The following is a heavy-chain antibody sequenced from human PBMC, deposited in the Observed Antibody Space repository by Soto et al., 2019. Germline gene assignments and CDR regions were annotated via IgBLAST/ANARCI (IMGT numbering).Heavy chain of an antibody. CDR2: SYYSGST. CDR3: ASDAVIIYAFDI. V-gene: IGHV4-31*03. Sequence: SETLSLTCTVSGGSISSGGYYWSWIRQHPGKGLEWIGYSYYSGSTHYNPSLKRRGTISVETSKNQFSLKLSSVTAADTAVYCCASDAVIIYAFDIWGQGTMVTVSS. D-gene: IGHD3-10*01. J-gene: IGHJ3*02. CDR1: GGSISSGGYY.